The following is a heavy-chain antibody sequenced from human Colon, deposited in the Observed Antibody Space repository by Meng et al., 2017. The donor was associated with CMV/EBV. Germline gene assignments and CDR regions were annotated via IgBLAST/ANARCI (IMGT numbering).Heavy chain of an antibody. J-gene: IGHJ5*02. V-gene: IGHV1-8*03. CDR1: RYTFTSYD. CDR3: AHLGGSYRA. D-gene: IGHD3-16*02. Sequence: KVSCKASRYTFTSYDINWVRQATGQGLEWMGWMNPNSGNTGYAQKFQGRVTITRNTSISTAYMELSSLRSEDTAVYYCAHLGGSYRAWGQGTLVTVSS. CDR2: MNPNSGNT.